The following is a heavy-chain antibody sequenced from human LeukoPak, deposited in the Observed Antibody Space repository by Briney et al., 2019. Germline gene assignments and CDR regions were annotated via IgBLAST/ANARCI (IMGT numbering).Heavy chain of an antibody. CDR2: IYYSGST. D-gene: IGHD6-13*01. Sequence: SETLSLTCTVSGGSISSYYWGWIRQPPGKGLEWIGSIYYSGSTYYNPSLKSRVTISVDTSKNQFSLKLSSVTAADTAVYYCTRNIAAAAWYYYYGMDVWGQGTTVTVSS. J-gene: IGHJ6*02. CDR3: TRNIAAAAWYYYYGMDV. V-gene: IGHV4-39*07. CDR1: GGSISSYY.